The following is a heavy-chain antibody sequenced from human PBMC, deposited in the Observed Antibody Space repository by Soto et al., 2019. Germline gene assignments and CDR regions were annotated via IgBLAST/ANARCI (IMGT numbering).Heavy chain of an antibody. Sequence: SETLSLTCTVSGGSISSGDYHWSWIRRPPGKGLEWIGYIYYSGSTYYNPSLKSRVTISVDTSKNQFSLKLSSVTAADTAVYYCARDGVGGTVTRDGMDVWGQGTTVTVSS. CDR1: GGSISSGDYH. J-gene: IGHJ6*02. V-gene: IGHV4-30-4*01. CDR2: IYYSGST. D-gene: IGHD4-17*01. CDR3: ARDGVGGTVTRDGMDV.